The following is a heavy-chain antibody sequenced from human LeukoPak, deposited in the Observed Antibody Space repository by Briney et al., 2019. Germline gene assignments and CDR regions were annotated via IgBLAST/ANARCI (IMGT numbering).Heavy chain of an antibody. V-gene: IGHV4-59*01. CDR3: ARAMDYNWFDP. J-gene: IGHJ5*02. CDR2: IYYSGST. Sequence: SETLSLTCTVSGGSISSYYWSWIRQPPRKGLEWIGYIYYSGSTNYNPSLKSRVTISVDTSKNQFSLKLSSVTAADTAVYYCARAMDYNWFDPWGQGTLVTVSS. D-gene: IGHD3/OR15-3a*01. CDR1: GGSISSYY.